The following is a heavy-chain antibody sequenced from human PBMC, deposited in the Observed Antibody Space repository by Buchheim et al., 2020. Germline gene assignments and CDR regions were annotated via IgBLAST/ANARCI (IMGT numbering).Heavy chain of an antibody. CDR1: GFAFGSYV. J-gene: IGHJ4*02. Sequence: EVQLLESGGTLVQPGGSLRVSCAASGFAFGSYVLSWVRQAPGKGLQWVSSISANSRDTDYADSVRGRFTVSRDNSKKTVYLVMNSLRAEDTAIYYCAILHGDYEAYWGQGTL. V-gene: IGHV3-23*01. CDR2: ISANSRDT. CDR3: AILHGDYEAY. D-gene: IGHD4-17*01.